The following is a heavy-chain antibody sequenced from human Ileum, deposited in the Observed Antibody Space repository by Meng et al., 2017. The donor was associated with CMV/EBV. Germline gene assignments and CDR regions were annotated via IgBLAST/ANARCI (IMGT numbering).Heavy chain of an antibody. CDR1: GYTFTGYY. CDR2: IDPNNGGT. D-gene: IGHD3-16*01. V-gene: IGHV1-2*02. Sequence: ASVKVSCKASGYTFTGYYIHWVRQAPGQGLEWMGWIDPNNGGTNFPQKFQGRVTMTRDTSIFTAYMELSRLKSDDTAVYYCARDFYGYGIDVWGQGTTVTVSS. J-gene: IGHJ6*02. CDR3: ARDFYGYGIDV.